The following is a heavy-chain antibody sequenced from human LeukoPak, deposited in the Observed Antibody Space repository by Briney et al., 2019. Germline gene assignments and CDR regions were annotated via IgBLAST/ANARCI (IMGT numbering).Heavy chain of an antibody. CDR3: ARVAQYCSGGGCYYYYYMDV. D-gene: IGHD2-15*01. V-gene: IGHV4-59*01. J-gene: IGHJ6*03. CDR2: MSYSGST. CDR1: GDSISGYY. Sequence: SETLSLTCTVSGDSISGYYWSWIRQPPGKGLEWIAHMSYSGSTNYNPSLKSRVTVSLDTSKNQFSVKLRSVTAADTAVYYCARVAQYCSGGGCYYYYYMDVWGKGTTVTVSS.